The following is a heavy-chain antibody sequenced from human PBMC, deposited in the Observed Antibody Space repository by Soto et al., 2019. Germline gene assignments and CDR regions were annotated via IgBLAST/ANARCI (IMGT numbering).Heavy chain of an antibody. CDR2: IFYSGST. CDR3: ARNYGHAFDI. D-gene: IGHD1-7*01. V-gene: IGHV4-59*01. J-gene: IGHJ3*02. Sequence: QVQLQESGPGLVKPSETLSLTCTVSGGSIRSYYWRWIRQPTGKGLEWIGCIFYSGSTKYNPSLTSRVSISVDTSKNQFSLKLRSVTAADTAVYYCARNYGHAFDIWGQGTMVTVSS. CDR1: GGSIRSYY.